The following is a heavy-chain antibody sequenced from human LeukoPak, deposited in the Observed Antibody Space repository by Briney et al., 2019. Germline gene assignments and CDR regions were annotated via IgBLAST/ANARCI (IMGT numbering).Heavy chain of an antibody. CDR2: IYPDDSET. D-gene: IGHD4-17*01. V-gene: IGHV5-51*01. CDR3: ARQDGDYIDY. Sequence: GESLKISCQGFGYSINTYWIGWVRQMPGKGLEGMAMIYPDDSETRYIPSFQGQVTISADKSIYTAYLQWSSLKASDTAMYYCARQDGDYIDYWGPGTLVTVSS. CDR1: GYSINTYW. J-gene: IGHJ4*02.